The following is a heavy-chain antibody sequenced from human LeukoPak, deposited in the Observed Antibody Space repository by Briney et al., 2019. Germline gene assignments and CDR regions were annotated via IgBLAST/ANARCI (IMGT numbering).Heavy chain of an antibody. CDR2: TSGGGAST. CDR1: GFTFSTYG. J-gene: IGHJ4*02. CDR3: ARDQRWGFDY. V-gene: IGHV3-23*01. D-gene: IGHD5-24*01. Sequence: GGTLRLSCAASGFTFSTYGMTWVRQAPGKGLEWVSGTSGGGASTYYADSVKGGFTISRDNAKNSLYLQMNSLRAEDTAVYYCARDQRWGFDYWGQGTLVTVSS.